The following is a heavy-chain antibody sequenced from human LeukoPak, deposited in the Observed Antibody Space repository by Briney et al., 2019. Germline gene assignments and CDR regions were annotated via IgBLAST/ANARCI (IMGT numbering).Heavy chain of an antibody. CDR3: ARWHMHDSGSPSYFDY. Sequence: GASVKVSCKASGYTFTSYYMHWVRQAPGQGLEWMGIINPSGGSTSYAQKFQGRVTMTRDTSTSTVYMELSSLRSEDTAVYYCARWHMHDSGSPSYFDYWGQGTLVTVSS. D-gene: IGHD1-26*01. J-gene: IGHJ4*02. V-gene: IGHV1-46*01. CDR2: INPSGGST. CDR1: GYTFTSYY.